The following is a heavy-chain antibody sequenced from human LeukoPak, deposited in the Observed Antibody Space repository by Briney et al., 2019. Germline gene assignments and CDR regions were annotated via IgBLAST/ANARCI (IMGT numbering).Heavy chain of an antibody. D-gene: IGHD1-7*01. CDR1: GHSFTVHY. CDR2: ISPDSGGT. Sequence: GASVKISCNASGHSFTVHYLHWVRQTPGQGLEWMGWISPDSGGTSYAQKFQCKVTMTRDTSTSTAYMDLRGLTFDDTAVYYCAITTGRGTTTAYWFDPWGQGTLVTVSS. J-gene: IGHJ5*02. V-gene: IGHV1-2*02. CDR3: AITTGRGTTTAYWFDP.